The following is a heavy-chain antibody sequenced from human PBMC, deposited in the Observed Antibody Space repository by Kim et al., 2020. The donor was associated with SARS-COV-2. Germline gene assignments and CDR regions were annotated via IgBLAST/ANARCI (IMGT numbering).Heavy chain of an antibody. CDR1: GGSISSSNW. Sequence: SETLSLTCAVSGGSISSSNWWSWVRQPPGKGLEWIGEIYHSGSTNYNPSLKSRVTISVDKSKNQFSLKLSSVTAADTAVYYCARGGREGPEVLRYFDYWGQGTLVTVSS. D-gene: IGHD3-9*01. CDR3: ARGGREGPEVLRYFDY. J-gene: IGHJ4*02. V-gene: IGHV4-4*02. CDR2: IYHSGST.